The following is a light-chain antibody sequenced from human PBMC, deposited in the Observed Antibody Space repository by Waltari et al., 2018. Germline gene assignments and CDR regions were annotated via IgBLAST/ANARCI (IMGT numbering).Light chain of an antibody. CDR1: KSLVHTDGNTY. J-gene: IGKJ4*01. CDR2: KVS. V-gene: IGKV2-30*02. CDR3: MQGTHWPLT. Sequence: DVVMTQSPLSLPVTLGQPASLSCKSSKSLVHTDGNTYLAWFQQRPGQSPRRLIYKVSNRESGVPDRFSASGSGTDFTLKISRVEAEDVGVYYCMQGTHWPLTFGGGTKVEIK.